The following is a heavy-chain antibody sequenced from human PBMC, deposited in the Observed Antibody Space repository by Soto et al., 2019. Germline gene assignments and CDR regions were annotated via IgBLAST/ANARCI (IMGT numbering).Heavy chain of an antibody. CDR3: ARHEGDFWSGYYGGINWFDP. D-gene: IGHD3-3*01. J-gene: IGHJ5*02. CDR1: GGSISSSSYY. V-gene: IGHV4-39*01. CDR2: IYYSGST. Sequence: SETLSLTCTVSGGSISSSSYYWGWIRQPPGKGLEWIGSIYYSGSTYYNPSLKSRVTISVDTSKNQFSLKLSSVTAADTAVYYCARHEGDFWSGYYGGINWFDPWGQGTLVTVSS.